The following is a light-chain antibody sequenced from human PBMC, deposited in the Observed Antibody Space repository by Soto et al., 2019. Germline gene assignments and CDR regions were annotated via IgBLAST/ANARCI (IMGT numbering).Light chain of an antibody. CDR3: SSYTSNNTLV. Sequence: QSALTQPASVSGSPGQSITISCTGTSGDIGAYNYVSWYHQHPGKAPTLMIYDVSNRPSGVSNRFSGSKSGNTASLTISGLQSADEANYYCSSYTSNNTLVFGGGTKLTVL. CDR1: SGDIGAYNY. V-gene: IGLV2-14*03. CDR2: DVS. J-gene: IGLJ3*02.